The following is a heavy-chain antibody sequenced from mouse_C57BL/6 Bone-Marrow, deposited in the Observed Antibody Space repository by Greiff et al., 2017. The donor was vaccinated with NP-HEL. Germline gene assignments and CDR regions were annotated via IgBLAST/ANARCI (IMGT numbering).Heavy chain of an antibody. V-gene: IGHV5-4*03. CDR2: ISDGGSYT. Sequence: EVNLVESGGGLVKPGGSLKLSCAASGFTFSSYAMSWVRQTPEKRLEWVATISDGGSYTYYPDNVKGRFTISRDNAKNNLYLQMSHLKSEDTAMYYCARAHCGSRFAYWGKGTLVTVSA. J-gene: IGHJ3*01. D-gene: IGHD1-1*01. CDR1: GFTFSSYA. CDR3: ARAHCGSRFAY.